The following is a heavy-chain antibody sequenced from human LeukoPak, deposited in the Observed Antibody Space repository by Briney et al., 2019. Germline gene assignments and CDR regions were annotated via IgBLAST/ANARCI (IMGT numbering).Heavy chain of an antibody. Sequence: GGSLRLSCAASGFTVSSNYMSWVRQAPGKGLEWVSVIYSGGSTYYADSVKGRFTISRDNSKNTLYLQMNSLRAEDTAVYYCARDVAVPAAISPGGMDVWGQGTTVTVSS. D-gene: IGHD2-2*02. CDR2: IYSGGST. CDR1: GFTVSSNY. CDR3: ARDVAVPAAISPGGMDV. J-gene: IGHJ6*02. V-gene: IGHV3-66*01.